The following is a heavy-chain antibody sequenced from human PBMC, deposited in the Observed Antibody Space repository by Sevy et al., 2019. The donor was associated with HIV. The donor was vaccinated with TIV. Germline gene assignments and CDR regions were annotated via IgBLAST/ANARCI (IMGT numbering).Heavy chain of an antibody. V-gene: IGHV3-7*01. CDR2: IKQDGSEK. CDR3: ARDELGWWELLY. CDR1: GFTFSSYW. Sequence: GGCLRLSCAASGFTFSSYWMSWVRQAPRKGLEWVANIKQDGSEKYYVDSVKGRFTVSRDNAKNSLYLQMNSLRAEDTAVYYCARDELGWWELLYWGQGTLVTVSS. J-gene: IGHJ4*02. D-gene: IGHD2-15*01.